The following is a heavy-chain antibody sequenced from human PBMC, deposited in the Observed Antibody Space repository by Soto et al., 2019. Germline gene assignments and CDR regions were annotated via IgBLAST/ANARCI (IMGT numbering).Heavy chain of an antibody. Sequence: GESLKISCKGSGYSFTSYWIGWVRQMPGKGLEWMGIIYPGDSDTRYSPSFQGQVTISADKSISTAYLQWSSLKASDTAMYYCARTRGRITIFGVVTPNWFDPSGQGPLVSV. J-gene: IGHJ5*02. CDR2: IYPGDSDT. D-gene: IGHD3-3*01. CDR1: GYSFTSYW. CDR3: ARTRGRITIFGVVTPNWFDP. V-gene: IGHV5-51*01.